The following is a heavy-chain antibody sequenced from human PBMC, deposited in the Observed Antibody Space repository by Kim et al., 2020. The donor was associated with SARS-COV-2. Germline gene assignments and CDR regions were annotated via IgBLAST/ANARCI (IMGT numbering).Heavy chain of an antibody. J-gene: IGHJ4*02. CDR3: GREIHRTTNYLDY. CDR2: ISSSGSTT. Sequence: GGSLRLSCAASGFTFSSYEMNWVRQAPGKGLEWVSYISSSGSTTYYADSVKGRFTISRDNAKNSLYLRMNNLRAEDTALYYCGREIHRTTNYLDYWGQGTLVTVSS. CDR1: GFTFSSYE. V-gene: IGHV3-48*03.